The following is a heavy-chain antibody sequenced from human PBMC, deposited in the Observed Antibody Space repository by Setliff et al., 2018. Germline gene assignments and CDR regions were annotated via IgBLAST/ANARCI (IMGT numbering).Heavy chain of an antibody. CDR3: AADLGYYWAFDI. D-gene: IGHD3-22*01. V-gene: IGHV1-58*02. J-gene: IGHJ3*02. CDR1: GFTFTSSA. Sequence: SVKVSCKASGFTFTSSAMQWVRQARGQRLEWIGWIVVGSGNTNYAQKFQERVTITRDMSTSTAYMEPSSLRSEDTAVYYCAADLGYYWAFDIWGQGTMVTVSS. CDR2: IVVGSGNT.